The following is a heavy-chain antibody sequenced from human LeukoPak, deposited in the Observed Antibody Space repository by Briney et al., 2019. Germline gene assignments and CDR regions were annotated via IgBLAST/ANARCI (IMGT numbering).Heavy chain of an antibody. CDR2: INSDGSST. CDR3: AREVSQLVRDLDY. D-gene: IGHD6-6*01. Sequence: GGSLRLSCAASGFTFSSYWMHWVRQAPGKGLVWVSRINSDGSSTSYADSVKGRFTISRDSAKITLYLQWNSLRGEDTAVYYCAREVSQLVRDLDYWGQGTLVTVSS. V-gene: IGHV3-74*01. J-gene: IGHJ4*02. CDR1: GFTFSSYW.